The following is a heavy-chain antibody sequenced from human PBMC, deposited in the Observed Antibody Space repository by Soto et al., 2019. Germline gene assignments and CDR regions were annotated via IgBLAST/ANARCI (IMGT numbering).Heavy chain of an antibody. CDR2: IKPDGSET. J-gene: IGHJ4*02. CDR3: TRSTAGSDY. Sequence: GGSLRLSCAASGFTFNTYWMSWVRQAPGKGLEWVALIKPDGSETYYMDSVKGRFTISRDNSKSSLFLQMTNLRADDTAEYYCTRSTAGSDYWGQGILVTVSS. D-gene: IGHD6-13*01. V-gene: IGHV3-7*05. CDR1: GFTFNTYW.